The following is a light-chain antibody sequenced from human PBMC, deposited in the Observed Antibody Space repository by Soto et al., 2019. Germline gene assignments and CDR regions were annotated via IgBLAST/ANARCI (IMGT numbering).Light chain of an antibody. CDR1: QSVNSN. V-gene: IGKV3-15*01. J-gene: IGKJ4*01. CDR3: QQYYNWLT. Sequence: EIVMTQSPATLSVSPGERGTLSCRASQSVNSNLAWYQQKPGQAPRLLIYDASTRATGIPARFSGSGSGTEFTLTISSLQSEDFAVYYCQQYYNWLTFGGGTTGDIK. CDR2: DAS.